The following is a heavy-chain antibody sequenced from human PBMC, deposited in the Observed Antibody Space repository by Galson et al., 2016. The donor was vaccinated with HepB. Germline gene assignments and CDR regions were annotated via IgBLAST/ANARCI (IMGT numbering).Heavy chain of an antibody. CDR2: VWADGGNK. J-gene: IGHJ4*02. Sequence: SLRLSCAASGISFDSHGMHWVRQAPGKGLEWVAVVWADGGNKYYADFVQDRFTISRDNSKNTLFLQMNSLRAEDTAVYYCATYYDFSRGSYSDYWGQGTLVTVSS. CDR1: GISFDSHG. V-gene: IGHV3-33*01. CDR3: ATYYDFSRGSYSDY. D-gene: IGHD3-3*01.